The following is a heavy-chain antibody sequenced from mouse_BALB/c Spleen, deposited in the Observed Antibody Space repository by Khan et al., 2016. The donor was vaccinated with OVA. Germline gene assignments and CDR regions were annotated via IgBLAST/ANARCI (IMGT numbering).Heavy chain of an antibody. Sequence: VQLQQSGAELARPGASVKMSCKASGYTFTSYTIHWIKQRPGQGLEWIGYINPSSGYTNYNQKFKDKATLTAYKSYTTAYMQLSSLKSDDSAVYDCARDGAYYRNDGWFAYWGQGTLVTVSA. CDR3: ARDGAYYRNDGWFAY. V-gene: IGHV1-4*01. J-gene: IGHJ3*01. CDR2: INPSSGYT. CDR1: GYTFTSYT. D-gene: IGHD2-14*01.